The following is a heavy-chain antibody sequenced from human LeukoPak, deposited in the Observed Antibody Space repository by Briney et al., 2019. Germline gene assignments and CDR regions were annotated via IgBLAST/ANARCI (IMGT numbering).Heavy chain of an antibody. V-gene: IGHV3-48*03. D-gene: IGHD4-17*01. CDR1: GFTLSSYE. CDR3: ARSVSYGWYFDL. J-gene: IGHJ2*01. CDR2: ISSSGSTI. Sequence: GGSLRLSCAASGFTLSSYEMNWVRQAPGKGLEWVSYISSSGSTIYYADSVKGRFTISRDNAKNSLYLQMNGLRAEDTAVYYCARSVSYGWYFDLWGRGTLVTVSS.